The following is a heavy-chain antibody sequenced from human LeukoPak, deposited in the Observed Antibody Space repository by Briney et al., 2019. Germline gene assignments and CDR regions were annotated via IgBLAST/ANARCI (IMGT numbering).Heavy chain of an antibody. CDR3: ARGEYYYDSSGYYADAFDI. D-gene: IGHD3-22*01. J-gene: IGHJ3*02. CDR2: IYHSGST. V-gene: IGHV4-4*02. CDR1: GGSISSSNW. Sequence: SETLSLTCAVSGGSISSSNWWSWVRQPPGKGLEWIGEIYHSGSTNYNPSLKGRVTISVDTSKNQFSLKLSSVTAADTAVYYCARGEYYYDSSGYYADAFDIWGQGTMVTVSS.